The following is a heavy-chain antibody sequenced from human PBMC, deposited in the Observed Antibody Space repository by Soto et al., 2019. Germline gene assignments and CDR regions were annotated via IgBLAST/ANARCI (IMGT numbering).Heavy chain of an antibody. V-gene: IGHV1-69*02. CDR3: TSCSGANCHDY. CDR2: IIPILGIT. Sequence: SVKVYCKASGGTFSSYTIAWVRQAPGQGLEWMGNIIPILGITNYAQKFQGRVTITADKSTSTAYMELNSLRSEDTAMYYCTSCSGANCHDYWGQGTLVTVSS. J-gene: IGHJ4*02. D-gene: IGHD2-15*01. CDR1: GGTFSSYT.